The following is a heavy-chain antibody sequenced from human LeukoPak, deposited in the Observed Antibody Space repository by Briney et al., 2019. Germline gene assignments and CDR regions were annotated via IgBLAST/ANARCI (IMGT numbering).Heavy chain of an antibody. J-gene: IGHJ4*02. CDR1: GFTFSSYS. V-gene: IGHV3-21*01. CDR3: ARDRSIVGAKWFDY. CDR2: ISSSSSYI. D-gene: IGHD1-26*01. Sequence: GGSLRLSCAASGFTFSSYSMNWVRQAPGKGLEWVSSISSSSSYIYYADSVKGRFTISRDNAKNSLYPQMNSLRAEDTAVYYCARDRSIVGAKWFDYWGQGTLVTVSS.